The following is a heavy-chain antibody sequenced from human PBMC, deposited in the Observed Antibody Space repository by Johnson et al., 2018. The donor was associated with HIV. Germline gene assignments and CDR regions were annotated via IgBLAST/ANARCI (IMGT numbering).Heavy chain of an antibody. Sequence: VQLVEFGGGVVRPGGSLRLSCAASGFTFDDHGMSWVRQAPGKGLEWVSGINWNGGTTGYVDSVKGRFTISRDNSKNTLYLQMNSLRAEDTAVYYCAKDWGLLGKDAFDIWGQGTMVTASS. V-gene: IGHV3-20*04. J-gene: IGHJ3*02. CDR3: AKDWGLLGKDAFDI. CDR2: INWNGGTT. CDR1: GFTFDDHG. D-gene: IGHD3-10*01.